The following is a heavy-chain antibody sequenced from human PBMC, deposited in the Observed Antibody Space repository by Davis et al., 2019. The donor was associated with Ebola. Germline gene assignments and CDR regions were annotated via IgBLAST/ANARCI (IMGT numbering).Heavy chain of an antibody. J-gene: IGHJ4*02. CDR1: GGSVSSGSYY. CDR2: IYYSGST. CDR3: ARLDDYSFYFDY. D-gene: IGHD4-11*01. V-gene: IGHV4-61*01. Sequence: MPSETLSLTCTVSGGSVSSGSYYWSWIRQPPGKGLEWIGYIYYSGSTNYNPSLKSRVTISVDTSKNQFSLKLSSVTAADTAVYYCARLDDYSFYFDYWGQGTLVTVSS.